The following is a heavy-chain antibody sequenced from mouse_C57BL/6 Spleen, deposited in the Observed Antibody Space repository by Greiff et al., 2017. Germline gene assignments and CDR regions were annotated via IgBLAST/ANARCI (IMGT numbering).Heavy chain of an antibody. D-gene: IGHD1-1*01. V-gene: IGHV5-4*03. CDR2: ISDGGSYT. CDR3: ARVQRITAEVAPRDY. J-gene: IGHJ4*01. Sequence: EVKLVESGGGLVKPGGSLKLSCAASGFTFSSYAMSWVRQTPEKRLEWVATISDGGSYTYYPDNVKGRFTISRDNAKNHLYLQMSHLKSEDTPMYYGARVQRITAEVAPRDYGGKGTSATVSS. CDR1: GFTFSSYA.